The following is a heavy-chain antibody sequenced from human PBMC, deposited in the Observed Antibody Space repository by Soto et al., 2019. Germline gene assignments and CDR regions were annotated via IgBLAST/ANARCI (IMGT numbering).Heavy chain of an antibody. V-gene: IGHV1-69*06. CDR1: GGTFSSYA. D-gene: IGHD6-13*01. CDR3: ARIRGPRPSPYSSSPDGVDV. J-gene: IGHJ6*02. Sequence: QVQLVQSGAEVKKPGSSVKVSCKASGGTFSSYAISWVRQAPGQGLEWMGGIIPIFGTANYAQKFQGRVTITADKSTSTAYMELSSLRAEDTAVYYCARIRGPRPSPYSSSPDGVDVWGQGTTVTVSS. CDR2: IIPIFGTA.